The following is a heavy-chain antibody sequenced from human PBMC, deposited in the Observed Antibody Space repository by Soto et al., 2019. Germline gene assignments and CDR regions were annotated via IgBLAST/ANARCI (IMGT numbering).Heavy chain of an antibody. CDR1: GFSLSTSGVG. CDR3: AHIPREPYGSGSYYVYYDYGMDV. CDR2: IYWNDDK. Sequence: SGPTLVNPTHTLTLTCTFSGFSLSTSGVGVGWIRQPPGKALDWLALIYWNDDKRYSPSLKSRLTITKDTYKNQVVLTMTNMDTFDTSTYYCAHIPREPYGSGSYYVYYDYGMDVWGQRNTVAVSS. D-gene: IGHD3-10*01. J-gene: IGHJ6*02. V-gene: IGHV2-5*01.